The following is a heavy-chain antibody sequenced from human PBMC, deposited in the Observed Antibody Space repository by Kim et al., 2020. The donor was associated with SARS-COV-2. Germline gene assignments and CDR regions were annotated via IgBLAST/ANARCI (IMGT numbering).Heavy chain of an antibody. CDR2: GGST. CDR3: ARGDDVDY. J-gene: IGHJ4*02. D-gene: IGHD3-16*01. Sequence: GGSTSNAQNVQVRVTMTRDTSTSTVYMELSSLGSEDTAVYYCARGDDVDYWGQGTLVTVSS. V-gene: IGHV1-46*01.